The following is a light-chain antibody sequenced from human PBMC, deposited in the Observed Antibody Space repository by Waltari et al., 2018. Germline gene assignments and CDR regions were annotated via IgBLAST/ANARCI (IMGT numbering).Light chain of an antibody. CDR3: QQYYSNFFT. V-gene: IGKV4-1*01. Sequence: DIVLTQSPDSLAVSLAERATINCKSSQSVSYSSNNRDYLAWYQQKPGQPPKLLIYWASTRESGVPDRFSGSGSGTDFTLTISSLQAEDVAVYYCQQYYSNFFTFGPGTKVDIK. J-gene: IGKJ3*01. CDR2: WAS. CDR1: QSVSYSSNNRDY.